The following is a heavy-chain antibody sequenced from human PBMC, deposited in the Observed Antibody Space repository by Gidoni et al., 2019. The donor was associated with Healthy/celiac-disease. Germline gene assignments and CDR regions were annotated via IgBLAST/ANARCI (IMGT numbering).Heavy chain of an antibody. V-gene: IGHV4-59*01. J-gene: IGHJ6*03. CDR2: IYYSGST. CDR3: ARERAVDYYMDV. Sequence: QVQLQESGPGLVKPSETLSLTCTVSGGSISSYYWSWTRQPPGKGLEWIGYIYYSGSTNYNPSLKSRVTISVDTSKNQFSLKLSSVTAADTAVYYCARERAVDYYMDVWGKGTTVTVSS. D-gene: IGHD2-15*01. CDR1: GGSISSYY.